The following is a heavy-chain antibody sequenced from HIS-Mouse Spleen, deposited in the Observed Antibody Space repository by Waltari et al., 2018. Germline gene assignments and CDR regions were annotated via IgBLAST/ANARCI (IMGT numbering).Heavy chain of an antibody. J-gene: IGHJ2*01. D-gene: IGHD6-13*01. Sequence: QLQLQESGPGLVKPSETLSLTCTVSGGYISSSSYYWGWIRQPPGKGWGWVGSIDYSGGTYYNPSLKGRGTRSVDTSKNQFSLKLSSVTAADTAVYYCAREIPYSSSWYDWYFDLWGRGTLVTVSS. CDR2: IDYSGGT. CDR1: GGYISSSSYY. V-gene: IGHV4-39*07. CDR3: AREIPYSSSWYDWYFDL.